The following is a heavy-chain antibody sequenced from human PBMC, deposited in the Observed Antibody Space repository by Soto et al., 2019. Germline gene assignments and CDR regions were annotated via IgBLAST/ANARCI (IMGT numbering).Heavy chain of an antibody. D-gene: IGHD6-13*01. J-gene: IGHJ1*01. CDR2: INWNSGSI. CDR1: GFTFDDYA. V-gene: IGHV3-9*01. CDR3: VKDESINWYSGHFRH. Sequence: LRLSCAASGFTFDDYATHWVRQVPGKGLEWVSGINWNSGSIGYGDSVKGRFAISRDNAKNSLHLQMNSLSAEDTAFYYCVKDESINWYSGHFRHWGQGTLVTV.